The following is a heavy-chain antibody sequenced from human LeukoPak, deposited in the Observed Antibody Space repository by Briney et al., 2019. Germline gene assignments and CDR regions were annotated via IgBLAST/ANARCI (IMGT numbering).Heavy chain of an antibody. CDR1: GYTFTSYD. CDR2: MNPNSGNT. D-gene: IGHD3-22*01. V-gene: IGHV1-8*01. CDR3: ARVTGYYDSSGYYYEGYYFDY. J-gene: IGHJ4*02. Sequence: ASVKVSWKASGYTFTSYDINWVRQATAQGLEWMGWMNPNSGNTGYAQKFQGRVTMTRNTSISTAYMELSSLRSEDTAVYYCARVTGYYDSSGYYYEGYYFDYWGQGTLVTVSS.